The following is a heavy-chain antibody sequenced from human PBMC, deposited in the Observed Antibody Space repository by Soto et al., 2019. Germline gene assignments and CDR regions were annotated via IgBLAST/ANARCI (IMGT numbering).Heavy chain of an antibody. J-gene: IGHJ4*02. D-gene: IGHD3-22*01. Sequence: GSLRLSCEGSGFTFSSYGMHWVRQAPGKGLEWVAVIWYDGSNKYYADSVKGRFTISRDNSKNTLYLQMNSLRAEDTAVYYCASASDSSGYYYVGNYWGQGTLVTVSS. CDR1: GFTFSSYG. V-gene: IGHV3-33*01. CDR2: IWYDGSNK. CDR3: ASASDSSGYYYVGNY.